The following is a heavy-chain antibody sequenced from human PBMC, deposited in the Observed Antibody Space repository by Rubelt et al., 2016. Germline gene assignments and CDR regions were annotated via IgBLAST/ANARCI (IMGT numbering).Heavy chain of an antibody. CDR2: IDSDGSST. Sequence: GGGVAQPGGSLRLSCAASGFTFSSYGMHWVRQAPGKGLVWVSRIDSDGSSTSYAASVKGRFTISRDNAKNTLYLQMNSLRAEDTAVYYCARVVYGSGDYWGQGTLVTVSS. CDR3: ARVVYGSGDY. D-gene: IGHD3-10*01. CDR1: GFTFSSYG. V-gene: IGHV3-74*02. J-gene: IGHJ4*02.